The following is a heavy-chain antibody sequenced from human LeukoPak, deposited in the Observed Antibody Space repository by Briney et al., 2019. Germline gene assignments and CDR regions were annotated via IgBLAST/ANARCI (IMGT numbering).Heavy chain of an antibody. D-gene: IGHD4-17*01. CDR2: INPNRAST. Sequence: SVNVSCTASGYTLTAYYLHWVRQAPSPGLEWMGWINPNRASTNYAQKFQGRVTMTRSTSLSTASVAVSSLYSDDTALYYCARDLTTVPRNFDLWGRGTLVTVSS. J-gene: IGHJ2*01. CDR1: GYTLTAYY. V-gene: IGHV1-2*02. CDR3: ARDLTTVPRNFDL.